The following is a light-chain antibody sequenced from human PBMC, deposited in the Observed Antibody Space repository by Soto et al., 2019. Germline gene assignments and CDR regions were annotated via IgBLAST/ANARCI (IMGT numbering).Light chain of an antibody. CDR3: CSYAGSSTYV. Sequence: QSALTQPASVSGSPGQSITISCTVTSSDVGSYNLVSWYQQHPGKAPKLMIYEGSKRPSGVSNRFSGSKSGNTASLTISGLQAEDEADYYCCSYAGSSTYVFGTGTKVTV. CDR2: EGS. V-gene: IGLV2-23*01. CDR1: SSDVGSYNL. J-gene: IGLJ1*01.